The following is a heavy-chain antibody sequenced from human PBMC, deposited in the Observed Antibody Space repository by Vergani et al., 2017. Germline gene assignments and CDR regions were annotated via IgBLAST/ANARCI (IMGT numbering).Heavy chain of an antibody. D-gene: IGHD2-15*01. J-gene: IGHJ6*02. CDR1: GYSFTSYW. Sequence: EVQLVQSGAEVKKPGESLKISCKGSGYSFTSYWIGWVRQMPGKGLEWMGIIYPGDSDTRYSPSFQGQVTISAEKSISTAYLQWSSLKAPDTAMYYCARHRGWGLVVVAATPWYYYYGMDVWGQGTTVTVSS. V-gene: IGHV5-51*01. CDR2: IYPGDSDT. CDR3: ARHRGWGLVVVAATPWYYYYGMDV.